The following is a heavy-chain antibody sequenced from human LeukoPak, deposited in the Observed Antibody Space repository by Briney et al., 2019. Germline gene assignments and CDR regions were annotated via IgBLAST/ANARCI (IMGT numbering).Heavy chain of an antibody. CDR3: ARSRGYCSGGSCYYFDY. J-gene: IGHJ4*02. CDR2: INHSGST. CDR1: GGSFSGYY. D-gene: IGHD2-15*01. Sequence: SETLSLTCAVYGGSFSGYYWSWVRQPPGKGLEWSGEINHSGSTNYNTSLKRRVNISVEKSKNQFSLKLSSVTAADTAVYYCARSRGYCSGGSCYYFDYWGQGTLVTVSS. V-gene: IGHV4-34*01.